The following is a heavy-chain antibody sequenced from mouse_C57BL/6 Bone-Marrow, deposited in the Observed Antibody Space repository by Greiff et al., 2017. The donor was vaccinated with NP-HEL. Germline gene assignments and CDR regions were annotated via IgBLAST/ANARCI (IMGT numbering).Heavy chain of an antibody. V-gene: IGHV1-53*01. CDR1: GYTFTSYW. CDR2: INPSNGGT. CDR3: ARLGYESYWYFYV. D-gene: IGHD6-5*01. J-gene: IGHJ1*03. Sequence: VQLQQPGTELVKPGASVKLSCKASGYTFTSYWMHWVKQRPGQGLEWIGNINPSNGGTNYNEKFKSKATLTVDKSSSTAYMQLSSLTSEDSAVYYCARLGYESYWYFYVWGTGTTVTVSS.